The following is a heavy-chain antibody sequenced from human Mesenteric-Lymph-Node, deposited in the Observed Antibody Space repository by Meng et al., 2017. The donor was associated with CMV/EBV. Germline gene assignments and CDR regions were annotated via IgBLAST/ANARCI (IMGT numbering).Heavy chain of an antibody. Sequence: QLQLREPARGLVKPSETLSLSFIGSGDSISNSTYYWTWIRQPPGKGLEWIGSVHHSGTTYYNPSLKGRLIISVDTSANLFSLRLTTVTAADTATYYCARRGNYDSDYSEYWGQGTLVTVSS. CDR1: GDSISNSTYY. CDR3: ARRGNYDSDYSEY. J-gene: IGHJ4*02. V-gene: IGHV4-39*01. D-gene: IGHD3-22*01. CDR2: VHHSGTT.